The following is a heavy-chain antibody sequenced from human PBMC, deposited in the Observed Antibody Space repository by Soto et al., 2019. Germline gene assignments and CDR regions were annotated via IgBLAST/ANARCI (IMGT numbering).Heavy chain of an antibody. V-gene: IGHV1-69*13. D-gene: IGHD5-12*01. J-gene: IGHJ6*02. CDR1: GGTFSSYA. CDR3: ARDREMATIRDYYYGMDV. Sequence: SVKVSCKAPGGTFSSYAISWVRQAPGQGLEWMGGIIPIFGTANYAQKFQGRVTITADESTSTAYMELSSLRSEDTAVYYCARDREMATIRDYYYGMDVWGQGTTVTVSS. CDR2: IIPIFGTA.